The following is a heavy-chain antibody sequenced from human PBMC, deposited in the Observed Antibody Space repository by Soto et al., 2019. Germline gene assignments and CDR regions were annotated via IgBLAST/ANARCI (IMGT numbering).Heavy chain of an antibody. CDR3: GRHGKGGTFFGGVNGMAV. D-gene: IGHD3-3*01. Sequence: QLQLQESGPGLVKPSETLSLICTVSGGSIRSSDYYWGWIRQPPGKGLEWIGSIYYSGSTYYNPSLKSRPTISEDTSKNHFSLKRSSVTAGEGAVYYGGRHGKGGTFFGGVNGMAVGGKGPTVTVSS. V-gene: IGHV4-39*01. CDR2: IYYSGST. J-gene: IGHJ6*04. CDR1: GGSIRSSDYY.